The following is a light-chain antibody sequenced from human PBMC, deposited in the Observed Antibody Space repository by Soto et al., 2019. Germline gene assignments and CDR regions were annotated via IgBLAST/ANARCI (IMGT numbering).Light chain of an antibody. Sequence: QSALTQPASVSGSPGQSITISCTGTSSDIGVYNYVSWYQHHPDKAPKLILYDVTNRPSGVSNRFSGSKSGNTASLTISGLQAEDEADYYCTSYTTSSFLVLFGGGTQLTVL. CDR3: TSYTTSSFLVL. J-gene: IGLJ2*01. CDR1: SSDIGVYNY. V-gene: IGLV2-14*01. CDR2: DVT.